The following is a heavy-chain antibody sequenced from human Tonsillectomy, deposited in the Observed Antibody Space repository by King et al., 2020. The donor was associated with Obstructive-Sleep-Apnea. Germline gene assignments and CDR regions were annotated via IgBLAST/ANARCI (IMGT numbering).Heavy chain of an antibody. D-gene: IGHD3-16*01. CDR1: GGSFSGYY. V-gene: IGHV4-34*01. J-gene: IGHJ4*02. Sequence: VQLQQWGAGLLKPSETLSLTCAVYGGSFSGYYWSWIRQPPGKGREWIGEINHSGSTNYNTSLKSRVTIAVDTSKNQFSLKLSSVTAADTAVYYCARLLNWGNDYGDYWGQGTLVTVSS. CDR3: ARLLNWGNDYGDY. CDR2: INHSGST.